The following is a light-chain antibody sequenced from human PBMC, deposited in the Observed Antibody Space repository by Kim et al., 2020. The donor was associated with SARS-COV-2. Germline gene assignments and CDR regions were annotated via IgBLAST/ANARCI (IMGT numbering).Light chain of an antibody. Sequence: SYELTQPPSVSVAPGKTAMITCGGDNIGINTVHWYQQKPGQAPVLVISHDDDRPSGTPERFSGSPSGNTATLTVSRGEAGDEADYYCPGWDGRIDKYVFG. V-gene: IGLV3-21*04. CDR1: NIGINT. J-gene: IGLJ1*01. CDR2: HDD. CDR3: PGWDGRIDKYV.